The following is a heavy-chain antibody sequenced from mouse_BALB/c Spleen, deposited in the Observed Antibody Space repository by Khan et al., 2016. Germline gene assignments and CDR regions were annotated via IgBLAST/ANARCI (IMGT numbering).Heavy chain of an antibody. Sequence: EVELVESGPDLVKPSQSLSLTCTVTGYSITSGYSWHWIRQFPGNKLEWMGYIHYSTRTNYSPSLTSRISITRDTSKNQFFLQLNSVTTEATATYYCAGVTTGDFFDYWGQGTTLTVSS. CDR3: AGVTTGDFFDY. V-gene: IGHV3-1*02. CDR1: GYSITSGYS. CDR2: IHYSTRT. D-gene: IGHD2-2*01. J-gene: IGHJ2*01.